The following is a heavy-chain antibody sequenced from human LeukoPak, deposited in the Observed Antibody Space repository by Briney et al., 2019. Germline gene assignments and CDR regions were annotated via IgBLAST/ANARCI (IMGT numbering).Heavy chain of an antibody. CDR1: GVSISSYY. V-gene: IGHV4-4*07. Sequence: SETLSLTCTVSGVSISSYYWSWIRQPAGKGLEWIGRIYTSGSTNYNPSLKSRVTISVDTSKNQFSLKLSSVTAADTAVHYCARGIMITFGGVITPWGQGTLVTVSS. D-gene: IGHD3-16*02. CDR2: IYTSGST. J-gene: IGHJ5*02. CDR3: ARGIMITFGGVITP.